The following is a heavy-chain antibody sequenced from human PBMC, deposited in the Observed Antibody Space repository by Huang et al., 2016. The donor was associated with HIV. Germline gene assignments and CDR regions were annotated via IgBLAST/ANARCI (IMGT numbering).Heavy chain of an antibody. CDR3: AKGGSAAAVLDF. Sequence: QVQLVESGGGVVQPGRSLRISCAASGFTFSSDGMHWVRQDPGKGLDWGAFISYDAKTKYYADSVKGRFSISRDESKTTVYLPLNSLRLEDTAVYYCAKGGSAAAVLDFWGQGTLVTVSS. J-gene: IGHJ4*02. D-gene: IGHD6-13*01. CDR2: ISYDAKTK. CDR1: GFTFSSDG. V-gene: IGHV3-30*18.